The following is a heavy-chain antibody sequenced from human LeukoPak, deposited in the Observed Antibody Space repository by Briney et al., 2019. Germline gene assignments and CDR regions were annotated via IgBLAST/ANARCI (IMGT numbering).Heavy chain of an antibody. CDR3: ARGVMTYYYMDV. Sequence: ASVKVSCKASVYTFTSYGISWVRQAPGQGLEWMGWMNPNSGNTGYAQKFQGRVTMTRNTSISTAYMELSSLRSEDTAVYYCARGVMTYYYMDVWGKGTTVTVSS. CDR2: MNPNSGNT. D-gene: IGHD2-21*01. J-gene: IGHJ6*03. CDR1: VYTFTSYG. V-gene: IGHV1-8*02.